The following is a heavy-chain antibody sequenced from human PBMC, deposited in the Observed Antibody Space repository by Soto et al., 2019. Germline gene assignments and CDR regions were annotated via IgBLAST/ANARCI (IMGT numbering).Heavy chain of an antibody. V-gene: IGHV4-59*12. CDR2: IYNSGST. CDR3: ARDSRLVGNYGDYALDY. Sequence: PSETLSLTCTVSGGSIRSYGWTWIRQPPGEGLEWIGCIYNSGSTYYNPSLKSRVTISVDTSKNQFSLKLSSVTAADTAVYYCARDSRLVGNYGDYALDYWGQGTLVTVSS. CDR1: GGSIRSYG. D-gene: IGHD4-17*01. J-gene: IGHJ4*02.